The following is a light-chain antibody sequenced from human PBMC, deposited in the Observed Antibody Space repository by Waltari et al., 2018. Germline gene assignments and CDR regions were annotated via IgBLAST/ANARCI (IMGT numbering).Light chain of an antibody. CDR1: QNINTY. J-gene: IGKJ1*01. V-gene: IGKV1-39*01. Sequence: DIQMTQSPSSLSASVGDRVTITCLASQNINTYLNWYQQKQGTAPKLLIYAAFTLQSGVPSRFSGSGSGTDFTLTISSLQPEDFATYYCQETYSSVPTFGQGTKVEIK. CDR3: QETYSSVPT. CDR2: AAF.